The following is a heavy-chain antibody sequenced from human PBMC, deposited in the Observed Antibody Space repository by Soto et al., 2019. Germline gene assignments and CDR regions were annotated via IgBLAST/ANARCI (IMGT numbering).Heavy chain of an antibody. V-gene: IGHV3-11*01. Sequence: QAQLVESGGGLVKPGGSLRLSCAASGFSFSEHYMSWIRQSPGKGFEWVSYTTPSGGDTFYTDYVKGRFTISRNNALRSVDLQMNSLEVEATAVYYCARGHYGLEVWGQGTTVTVSS. CDR1: GFSFSEHY. CDR2: TTPSGGDT. J-gene: IGHJ6*02. CDR3: ARGHYGLEV.